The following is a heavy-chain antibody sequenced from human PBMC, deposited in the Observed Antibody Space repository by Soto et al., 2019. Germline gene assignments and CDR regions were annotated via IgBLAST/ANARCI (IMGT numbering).Heavy chain of an antibody. Sequence: QVQLVESGGGVVQPGRSLRLSCAASGFTFSSYGMHWVRQAPGKGLEWVALISYDGSNEDYADSVKGRFTISRDNSKKAQFPQMNSPRPEDTGFYYCAEDLEWLVLRYAMDVWGQGTTVTVS. V-gene: IGHV3-30*18. CDR2: ISYDGSNE. CDR1: GFTFSSYG. J-gene: IGHJ6*02. D-gene: IGHD6-19*01. CDR3: AEDLEWLVLRYAMDV.